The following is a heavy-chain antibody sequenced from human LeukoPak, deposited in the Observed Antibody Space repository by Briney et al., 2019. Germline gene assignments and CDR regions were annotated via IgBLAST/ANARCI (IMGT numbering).Heavy chain of an antibody. CDR2: INANNGNT. Sequence: ASVKVSCKASGHTFTGYYIHWVRQAPGQGLEWMGWINANNGNTNYAQNLQGRVTMTRDTSTSTAYMELRSLRSDDTAVYYCARGPIAAAGDYWGQGTLVTVSS. D-gene: IGHD6-13*01. CDR1: GHTFTGYY. CDR3: ARGPIAAAGDY. J-gene: IGHJ4*02. V-gene: IGHV1-18*04.